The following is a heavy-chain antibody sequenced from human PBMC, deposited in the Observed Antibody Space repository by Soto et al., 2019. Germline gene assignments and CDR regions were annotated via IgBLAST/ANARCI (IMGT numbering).Heavy chain of an antibody. CDR1: GFSFSTYA. J-gene: IGHJ3*02. Sequence: EVQLLESGGNLVQPGGSLRLSCAASGFSFSTYALTWVRQTPGKGLEWVSGISASGATTYYADSVKGRFTISRDNSKNTVFPQMTSLRAEDTALYYCAKWTDTVVEAALAGGAFDIWGQGTMVTVSS. CDR3: AKWTDTVVEAALAGGAFDI. CDR2: ISASGATT. V-gene: IGHV3-23*01. D-gene: IGHD2-2*01.